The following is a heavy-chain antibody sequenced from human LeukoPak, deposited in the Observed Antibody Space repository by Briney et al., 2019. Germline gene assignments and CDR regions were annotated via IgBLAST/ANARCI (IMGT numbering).Heavy chain of an antibody. CDR3: ARNRRSSGWERKDY. D-gene: IGHD6-19*01. V-gene: IGHV3-21*01. CDR1: GFTFSSYS. J-gene: IGHJ4*02. Sequence: GGSLRLSCAASGFTFSSYSMTWVRQAPGKGLEWVSSISSSSSYIYYADSVKGRFTISRDNAKNSLYLQMNSLRAEDTAVYYCARNRRSSGWERKDYWGRGTLVTVSS. CDR2: ISSSSSYI.